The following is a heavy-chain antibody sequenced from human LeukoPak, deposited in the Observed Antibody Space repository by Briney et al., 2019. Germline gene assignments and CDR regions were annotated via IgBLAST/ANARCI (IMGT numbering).Heavy chain of an antibody. CDR1: GDSVSSKNGA. V-gene: IGHV6-1*01. J-gene: IGHJ5*01. CDR3: ARDLGTSGWYTFDF. CDR2: TYYRSKWYD. D-gene: IGHD6-19*01. Sequence: SQTLPLTCAISGDSVSSKNGAWNWIRQSPSGGLEWLGRTYYRSKWYDEYADSVKGRVTISPDTSKNQFSLHVYSVTPEDTAVYYCARDLGTSGWYTFDFWGQGTLVTVSS.